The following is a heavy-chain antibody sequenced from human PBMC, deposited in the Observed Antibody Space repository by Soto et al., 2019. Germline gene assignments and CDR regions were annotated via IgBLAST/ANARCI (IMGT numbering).Heavy chain of an antibody. CDR3: ALSRVVIRGDTWFDP. J-gene: IGHJ5*02. D-gene: IGHD3-3*01. Sequence: ASVKVSCKASGYTFTGYYMHWVRQAPGQGLEWMGWINPNSGGTNYAQKFQGWVTMTRDTSISTAYMELSRLRSDDTAVYYCALSRVVIRGDTWFDPWGQGTLVTVSS. V-gene: IGHV1-2*04. CDR2: INPNSGGT. CDR1: GYTFTGYY.